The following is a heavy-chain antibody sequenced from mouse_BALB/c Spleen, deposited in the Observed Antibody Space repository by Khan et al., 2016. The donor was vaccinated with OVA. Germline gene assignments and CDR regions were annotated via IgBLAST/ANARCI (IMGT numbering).Heavy chain of an antibody. D-gene: IGHD2-2*01. CDR1: GFSLTSYG. V-gene: IGHV2-9*02. J-gene: IGHJ2*01. CDR3: ARESGYDYFDY. Sequence: QVQLKESGPGLVAPSQSLSITCTVSGFSLTSYGVHWVRQPPRKGLEWLGVIWAGGSTNFNSALMSSLSISKDYSKSQVFLKMTSLQTDDTAMYYCARESGYDYFDYWGQGTTLTVSS. CDR2: IWAGGST.